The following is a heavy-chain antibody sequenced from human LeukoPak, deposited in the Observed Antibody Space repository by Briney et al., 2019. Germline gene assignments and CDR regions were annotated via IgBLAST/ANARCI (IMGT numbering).Heavy chain of an antibody. CDR1: GFTFSSYG. J-gene: IGHJ4*02. CDR3: ARVRSSSPFRYYFDY. D-gene: IGHD1-26*01. Sequence: GRSLRLSCAASGFTFSSYGMHWVRQAPGKGLEWVSSISSSTYIYYADSVKGRFTISRDNAKNSLYLQMNSLRAEDTAVYYCARVRSSSPFRYYFDYWGQGTLVTVSS. CDR2: ISSSTYI. V-gene: IGHV3-21*01.